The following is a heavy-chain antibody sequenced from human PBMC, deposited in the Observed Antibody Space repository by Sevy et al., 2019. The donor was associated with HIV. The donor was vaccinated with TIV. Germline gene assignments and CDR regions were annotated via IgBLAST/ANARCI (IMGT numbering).Heavy chain of an antibody. V-gene: IGHV1-2*02. CDR2: INPNSGGT. CDR1: GYTFTGYY. D-gene: IGHD2-15*01. CDR3: AREGVYCSGGSCCSRWFDP. J-gene: IGHJ5*02. Sequence: ASVKVSCKASGYTFTGYYMHWVRQAPAQGLEGMGWINPNSGGTNYAQKFQGRVTMTRDTSISAAYMELSRLRSDDTAVYYCAREGVYCSGGSCCSRWFDPWGQGTLVTVSS.